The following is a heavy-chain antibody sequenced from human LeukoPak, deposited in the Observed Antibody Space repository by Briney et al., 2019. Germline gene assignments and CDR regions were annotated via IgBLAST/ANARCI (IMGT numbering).Heavy chain of an antibody. CDR3: ARQNPRDLGWFDP. J-gene: IGHJ5*02. V-gene: IGHV4-39*01. CDR2: IYYRGST. CDR1: GGSISSNSYY. Sequence: PSETLSLTCTVSGGSISSNSYYWGWIRQPPGKGLEWIGSIYYRGSTYYNPSLKSRVTISVDTPKNQFSLKLSPVTAADAAVYYCARQNPRDLGWFDPWGQGTLVTVSS. D-gene: IGHD5-24*01.